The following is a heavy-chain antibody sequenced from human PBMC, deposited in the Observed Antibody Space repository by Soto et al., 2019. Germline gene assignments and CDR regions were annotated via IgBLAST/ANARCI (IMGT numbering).Heavy chain of an antibody. D-gene: IGHD3-3*01. V-gene: IGHV2-5*02. Sequence: QITLKESGPTLVKPTQTLTLTCTFSGFSLSTSGVGVGWIRQPPGKALEWLALIYWDDDKRYSPSLKSRLTIPKDTSKNQVVLTMTNMDPVDTATYYCARITIFGVVINPIHHFDFWGQGTLVTVSS. J-gene: IGHJ4*02. CDR2: IYWDDDK. CDR1: GFSLSTSGVG. CDR3: ARITIFGVVINPIHHFDF.